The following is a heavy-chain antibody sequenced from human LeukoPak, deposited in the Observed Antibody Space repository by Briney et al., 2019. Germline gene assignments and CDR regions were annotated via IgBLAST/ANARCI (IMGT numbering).Heavy chain of an antibody. D-gene: IGHD2-15*01. CDR3: ARQSGGPYDWFDP. J-gene: IGHJ5*02. CDR2: IYSDGST. CDR1: GFSLSSYG. Sequence: GGSLRLSCAASGFSLSSYGVNWVRQAPGKGLEWVSVIYSDGSTYYADSVKGRFTISRDKSKNTLYLQLNSLRAEDTAVYFCARQSGGPYDWFDPWGQGTLVTVSS. V-gene: IGHV3-66*04.